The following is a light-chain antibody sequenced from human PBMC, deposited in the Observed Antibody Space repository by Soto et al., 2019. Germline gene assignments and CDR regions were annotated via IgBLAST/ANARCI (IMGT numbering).Light chain of an antibody. V-gene: IGKV1-5*03. CDR2: KAS. Sequence: DIQMTQSPSTLSASVGDRITITCRATQIISHWLAWYQQKPGKAPKLLISKASSLESGVPSRFSGGVSGTEFTLRISSLQPDDVATYYCQQYSIYPRTFGQGNKLEI. CDR3: QQYSIYPRT. J-gene: IGKJ2*01. CDR1: QIISHW.